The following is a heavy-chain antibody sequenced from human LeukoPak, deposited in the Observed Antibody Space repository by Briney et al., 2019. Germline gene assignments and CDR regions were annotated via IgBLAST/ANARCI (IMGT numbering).Heavy chain of an antibody. CDR1: GFTFSSYA. D-gene: IGHD3-10*01. J-gene: IGHJ6*03. Sequence: GGSLRLSCAASGFTFSSYAMSWVRQAPGKGLEWVSAISGSGGSTYYADSVKVRFTISRDNSKNTLYLQMNSLRAEDTAVYYCAKDKYYGSGSYYEGYYYYYMDVWGKGTTVTVSS. CDR3: AKDKYYGSGSYYEGYYYYYMDV. CDR2: ISGSGGST. V-gene: IGHV3-23*01.